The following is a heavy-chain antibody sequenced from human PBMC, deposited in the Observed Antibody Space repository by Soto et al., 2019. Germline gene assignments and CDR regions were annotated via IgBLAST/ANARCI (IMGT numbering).Heavy chain of an antibody. Sequence: QVQLVQSGAEVKKPGASVKVSCKASGYTFTSYGISWVRQAPGQGLEWMGWISAYNGNTNYAQKLQGRVTMTTDTSXXTAYMELRSLRSDDTAVYYCARADLVYKYYYPWTPWGQGTMVTVSS. V-gene: IGHV1-18*01. J-gene: IGHJ3*01. CDR1: GYTFTSYG. D-gene: IGHD3-10*01. CDR3: ARADLVYKYYYPWTP. CDR2: ISAYNGNT.